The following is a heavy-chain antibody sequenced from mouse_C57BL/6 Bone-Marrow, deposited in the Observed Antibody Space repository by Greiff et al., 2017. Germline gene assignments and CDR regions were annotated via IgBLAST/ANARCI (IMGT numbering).Heavy chain of an antibody. CDR1: GFTFSDYG. D-gene: IGHD2-1*01. V-gene: IGHV5-17*01. Sequence: EVKLVESGGGLVKPGGSLKLSCAASGFTFSDYGMHWFRQAPEKGLEWVAYISSGSSTIYYADTVKGRVTISRDNAKNTLFLQMASMRSEDTAMDYCARAIYYGNPHFDYWGQGTTLTVSS. CDR3: ARAIYYGNPHFDY. CDR2: ISSGSSTI. J-gene: IGHJ2*01.